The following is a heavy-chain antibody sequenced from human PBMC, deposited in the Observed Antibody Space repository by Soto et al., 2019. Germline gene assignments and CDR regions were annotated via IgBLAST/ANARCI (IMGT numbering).Heavy chain of an antibody. CDR3: ATEGIATRPPFDY. CDR1: GFTFSNVW. D-gene: IGHD6-6*01. CDR2: IRSKTDDGTT. V-gene: IGHV3-15*01. J-gene: IGHJ4*02. Sequence: LRLSCAASGFTFSNVWMNWIRQAPGKGLEWVGHIRSKTDDGTTDYAAPVKGRFTISRDDSKNMLYLQMSSLKIEDTAVYFCATEGIATRPPFDYWGQGTLVTVSS.